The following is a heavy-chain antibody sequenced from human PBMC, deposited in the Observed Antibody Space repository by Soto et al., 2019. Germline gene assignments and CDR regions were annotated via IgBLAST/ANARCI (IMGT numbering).Heavy chain of an antibody. D-gene: IGHD6-19*01. J-gene: IGHJ4*02. CDR1: GFTFSSYA. V-gene: IGHV3-30-3*01. CDR2: ISNDGSNK. CDR3: ARDSTSLAEQWFPTGVFDY. Sequence: QVQLVESGGGVVQPGRSLRLSCAASGFTFSSYAMHWVRQAPGKGLEWVAVISNDGSNKYYADTVKGRFTISRDNSNNSLYLQMNSLRADDTAVYYFARDSTSLAEQWFPTGVFDYWGQGTLVSVSS.